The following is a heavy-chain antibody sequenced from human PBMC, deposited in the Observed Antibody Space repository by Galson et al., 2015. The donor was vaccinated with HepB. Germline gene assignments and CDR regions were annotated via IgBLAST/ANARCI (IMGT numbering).Heavy chain of an antibody. Sequence: SLRLSCAASGFTFSDYYMSWIRQAPGKGLEWVSYISSSGSTIYYADSVKGRFTISRDNAKNSLYLQMYSLRAEDTAVYFCARVGYDFWSGPEYYYMDVWGKGTTVTVSS. J-gene: IGHJ6*03. CDR3: ARVGYDFWSGPEYYYMDV. D-gene: IGHD3-3*01. CDR2: ISSSGSTI. CDR1: GFTFSDYY. V-gene: IGHV3-11*01.